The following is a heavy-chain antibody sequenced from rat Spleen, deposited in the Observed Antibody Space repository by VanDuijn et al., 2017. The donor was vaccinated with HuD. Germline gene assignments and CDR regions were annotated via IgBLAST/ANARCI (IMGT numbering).Heavy chain of an antibody. J-gene: IGHJ3*01. V-gene: IGHV5-7*01. D-gene: IGHD1-4*01. CDR2: ISYDGSST. CDR1: GFTFSDYY. Sequence: EVQLVESDGGLVQPGRSLKLSCAASGFTFSDYYMAWVRQAPKKGLEWVATISYDGSSTYYRDSVKGRFTISRDNAKSTLYLQMDSLRSEDTATYYCARHTGYNLFAYWGQGTLVTVSS. CDR3: ARHTGYNLFAY.